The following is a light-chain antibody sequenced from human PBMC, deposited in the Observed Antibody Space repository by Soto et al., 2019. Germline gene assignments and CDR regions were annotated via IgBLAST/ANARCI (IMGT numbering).Light chain of an antibody. CDR1: SSDVGGYKY. CDR2: DVS. Sequence: QLVLTQPASVSGSPGQSLTISCTGTSSDVGGYKYVSWYQQHPGKAPKLMIYDVSNRPSGVSNRFSGSKSGNTASLTISGLQAEDEADYYCSSYTSSTTLYVFGTGTKVTVL. V-gene: IGLV2-14*03. J-gene: IGLJ1*01. CDR3: SSYTSSTTLYV.